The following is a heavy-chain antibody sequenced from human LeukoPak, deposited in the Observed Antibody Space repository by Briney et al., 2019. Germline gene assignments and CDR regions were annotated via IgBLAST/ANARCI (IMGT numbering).Heavy chain of an antibody. CDR1: GFTVSSNY. J-gene: IGHJ4*02. V-gene: IGHV3-53*01. CDR2: IYSGGST. CDR3: AKNAAGIVLMIYAPLDS. D-gene: IGHD2-8*01. Sequence: GGSLRLSCAASGFTVSSNYMSWVRQAPGKGLEWVSVIYSGGSTYYADSVKGRFTISGDESKNTLSLQMNSLRPEDTAVYYCAKNAAGIVLMIYAPLDSWGQGTLVTVSS.